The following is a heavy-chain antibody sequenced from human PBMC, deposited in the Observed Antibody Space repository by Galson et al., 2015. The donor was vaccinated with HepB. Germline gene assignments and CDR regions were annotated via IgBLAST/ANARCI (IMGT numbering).Heavy chain of an antibody. D-gene: IGHD2-8*01. Sequence: SLRLSCAASGFTFSSYGMHWVRQAPGKGLEWVAVIWYDGSNKYYADSVKGRFTISRDNSKNTLYLQMNSLRAEDTAVYYCARGGPYYIVLMSTLDYWGQGTLVTVSS. CDR3: ARGGPYYIVLMSTLDY. CDR1: GFTFSSYG. CDR2: IWYDGSNK. J-gene: IGHJ4*02. V-gene: IGHV3-33*01.